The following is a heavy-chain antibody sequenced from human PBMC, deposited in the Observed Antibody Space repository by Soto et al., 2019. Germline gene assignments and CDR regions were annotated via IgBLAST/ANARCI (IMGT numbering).Heavy chain of an antibody. Sequence: SETLSLTCTVSGGSISGYYWSWIRQPPGKRLEWIGYIDYYGSTNYNPSLKSRVTISVDTSKKQFSLNLGSVTAADTAIYYCARSLYYYDSSGYPDDAFDIWGQGTMVTVSS. CDR3: ARSLYYYDSSGYPDDAFDI. V-gene: IGHV4-59*01. J-gene: IGHJ3*02. CDR2: IDYYGST. D-gene: IGHD3-22*01. CDR1: GGSISGYY.